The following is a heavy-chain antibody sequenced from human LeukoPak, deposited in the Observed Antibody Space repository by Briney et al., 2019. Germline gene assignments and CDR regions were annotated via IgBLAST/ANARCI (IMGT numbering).Heavy chain of an antibody. Sequence: PGGSLRLSCAASGFTFSDYYMSWIRQAPGKGLEWVSYISSSGSTIYYADSVKGRFTISRDNAKNSLYLQMNSLRAEDTAVYYCARESYYGPWSGAFDIWGQGTMVTVSS. J-gene: IGHJ3*02. D-gene: IGHD3-10*01. V-gene: IGHV3-11*01. CDR2: ISSSGSTI. CDR3: ARESYYGPWSGAFDI. CDR1: GFTFSDYY.